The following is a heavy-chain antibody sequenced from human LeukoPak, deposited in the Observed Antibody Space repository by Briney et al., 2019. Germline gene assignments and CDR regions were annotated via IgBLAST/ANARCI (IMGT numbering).Heavy chain of an antibody. J-gene: IGHJ5*02. Sequence: ASVKVSCKASGYTFTSYDINWVRQATGQGLEWMGWMNPNSGNTGYAQKFQGRVTMTRNTSISTACMELSSLRSEDTAVYYCARDRYCSSTSCYTGSGFDPWGQGTLVTVSP. CDR3: ARDRYCSSTSCYTGSGFDP. V-gene: IGHV1-8*01. CDR2: MNPNSGNT. D-gene: IGHD2-2*02. CDR1: GYTFTSYD.